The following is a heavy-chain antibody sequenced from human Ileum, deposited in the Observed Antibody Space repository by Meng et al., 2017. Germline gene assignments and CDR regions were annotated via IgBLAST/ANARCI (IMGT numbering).Heavy chain of an antibody. CDR2: INHSGST. CDR1: GGSFSGYY. CDR3: ARNYYDSSGEDSNDY. D-gene: IGHD3-22*01. Sequence: QGPLKRGVAGLFKPAGTLSLTCAVYGGSFSGYYWSWIRQPPGKGLEWIGEINHSGSTNYNPSLKSRVTISVDTSKNQFSLKLSSVTAADTAVYYCARNYYDSSGEDSNDYWGQGTLVTVSS. V-gene: IGHV4-34*01. J-gene: IGHJ4*02.